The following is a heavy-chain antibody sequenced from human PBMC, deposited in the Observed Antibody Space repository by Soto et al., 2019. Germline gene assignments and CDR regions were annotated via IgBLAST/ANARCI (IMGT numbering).Heavy chain of an antibody. J-gene: IGHJ5*02. D-gene: IGHD2-2*01. CDR1: GGSISSGGYY. V-gene: IGHV4-39*01. Sequence: SETLSLTCTVSGGSISSGGYYWSWSRQHPGTGLEWIGYIYYSGSTYYNPSLKSRVTISVDTSKNQFSLKLSSVTAADTAVYYCARHRGYCSSTSCPIRWFDPWGQGTLVTVSS. CDR3: ARHRGYCSSTSCPIRWFDP. CDR2: IYYSGST.